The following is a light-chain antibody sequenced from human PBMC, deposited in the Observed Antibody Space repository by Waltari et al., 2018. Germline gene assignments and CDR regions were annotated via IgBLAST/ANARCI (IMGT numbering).Light chain of an antibody. V-gene: IGLV2-23*01. CDR1: SSDIGLDDL. J-gene: IGLJ3*02. CDR3: CSFAGRSWL. CDR2: ETT. Sequence: QSALTQPASVSASLGQSLTISCTGTSSDIGLDDLISWYQQHPGKAPKLIIHETTKRPSGVPNRVSGSKSGNTASLTISGLQAEDEADYYCCSFAGRSWLFGGGTKLTVL.